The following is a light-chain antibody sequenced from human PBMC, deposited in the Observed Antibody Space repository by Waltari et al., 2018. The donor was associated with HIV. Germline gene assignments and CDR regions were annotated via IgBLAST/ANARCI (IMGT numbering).Light chain of an antibody. J-gene: IGKJ2*01. Sequence: IQMTQSPSSLPASPTDAVIITCPASQDITNKENWFQHTPGKAPKLLVIAASYKQRGASSRFSGSGYGTDFTLTISRPQPDDFGHYVCQQTYSLPYTFGQGTKL. CDR2: AAS. V-gene: IGKV1-6*02. CDR3: QQTYSLPYT. CDR1: QDITNK.